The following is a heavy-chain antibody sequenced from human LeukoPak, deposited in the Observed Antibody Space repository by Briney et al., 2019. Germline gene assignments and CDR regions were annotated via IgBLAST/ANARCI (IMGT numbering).Heavy chain of an antibody. CDR1: GRSISRGGYY. CDR3: ARVPTIPVVDY. Sequence: KTSQTLSLTCTLSGRSISRGGYYWSWIRPQGGEGLEWVGYIYYSGSTYYHPSLKGRVTLSVDPSKNQFSLKLPSVPAADTAFYYCARVPTIPVVDYWGEGTPVTASP. J-gene: IGHJ4*02. CDR2: IYYSGST. D-gene: IGHD1/OR15-1a*01. V-gene: IGHV4-31*03.